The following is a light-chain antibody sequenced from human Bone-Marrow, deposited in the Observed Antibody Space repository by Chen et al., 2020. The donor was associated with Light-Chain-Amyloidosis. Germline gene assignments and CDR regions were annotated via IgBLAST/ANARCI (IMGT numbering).Light chain of an antibody. CDR2: DVS. J-gene: IGLJ1*01. Sequence: QSALTQPRSVSGSPRQSVNISCTGTSSDVGCYNYVSWYQQQPDKAHQLLINDVSKRPSGVPDRYSSAKSGNTSSLTISGLKAEDEADYSCCSYAGSNYVFGTGTKVTVL. V-gene: IGLV2-11*01. CDR3: CSYAGSNYV. CDR1: SSDVGCYNY.